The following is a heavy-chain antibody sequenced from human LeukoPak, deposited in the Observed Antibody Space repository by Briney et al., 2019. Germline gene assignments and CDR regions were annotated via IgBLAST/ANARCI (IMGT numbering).Heavy chain of an antibody. CDR3: ARDPRDGYNYYSY. V-gene: IGHV3-11*04. D-gene: IGHD5-24*01. Sequence: SYISITASNISYPYSGKGRFTISRENAKKSLYLQMNSLRAEDTAVYYCARDPRDGYNYYSYWGQGTLVTVSS. J-gene: IGHJ4*02. CDR2: ISITASNI.